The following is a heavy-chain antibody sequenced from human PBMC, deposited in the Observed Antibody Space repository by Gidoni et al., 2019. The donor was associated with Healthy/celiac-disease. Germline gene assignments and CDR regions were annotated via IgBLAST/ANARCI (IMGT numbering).Heavy chain of an antibody. Sequence: EVQLVESGGGLVQPGRSLRLSCTASGFTFGDYAMSWFRQAPGKGLEWVGFIRSKAYGGTTEYAASVKGRFTISRDDSKSIAYLQMNSLKTEDTAVYYCTRDIAGYYGSGSYAEAYYVDYWGQGTLVTVSS. CDR1: GFTFGDYA. D-gene: IGHD3-10*01. CDR2: IRSKAYGGTT. V-gene: IGHV3-49*03. CDR3: TRDIAGYYGSGSYAEAYYVDY. J-gene: IGHJ4*02.